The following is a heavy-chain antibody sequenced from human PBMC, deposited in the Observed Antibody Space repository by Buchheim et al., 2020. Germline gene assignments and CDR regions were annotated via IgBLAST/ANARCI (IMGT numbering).Heavy chain of an antibody. D-gene: IGHD5-18*01. CDR2: INHSGST. CDR1: GGSFSGYY. J-gene: IGHJ5*02. Sequence: QVQLQQWGAGLLKPSETLSLTCAVYGGSFSGYYWSWIRQPPGKGLEWIGEINHSGSTNYNPSLTSRVTISVDTSKNQFSLKLSSVTAADTAVYYCARDYSYGYYNWFDPWGQGTL. CDR3: ARDYSYGYYNWFDP. V-gene: IGHV4-34*01.